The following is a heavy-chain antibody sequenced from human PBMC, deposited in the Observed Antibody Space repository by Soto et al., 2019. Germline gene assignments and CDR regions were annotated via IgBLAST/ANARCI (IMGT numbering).Heavy chain of an antibody. V-gene: IGHV3-23*01. CDR3: EKAAASAGSPGYYAMDV. CDR2: INDRGSNT. D-gene: IGHD6-13*01. CDR1: GFSFITYG. J-gene: IGHJ6*02. Sequence: PGGSLRLSCTASGFSFITYGMNWVRQAPGKGLEWVGNINDRGSNTVYADSVKGRFTISRDNSSNTPTLQMNTLRPDNTAIYYFEKAAASAGSPGYYAMDVWGQGTTVTVSS.